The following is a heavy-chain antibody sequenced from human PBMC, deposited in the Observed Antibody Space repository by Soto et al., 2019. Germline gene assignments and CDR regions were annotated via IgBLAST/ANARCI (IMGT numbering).Heavy chain of an antibody. CDR3: ARDLKSELDSWYFDY. D-gene: IGHD1-26*01. V-gene: IGHV4-4*02. J-gene: IGHJ4*02. CDR1: GGSISSSNW. Sequence: QVQLQESGPGLVKPSGTLSLTCAVSGGSISSSNWWSWVRQPPGKGLEWIGEIYHSGSTNYNPSLKSRVTISVDKSKTQFTLKLSSVTAADTAVYYCARDLKSELDSWYFDYWGQGTLVTVSS. CDR2: IYHSGST.